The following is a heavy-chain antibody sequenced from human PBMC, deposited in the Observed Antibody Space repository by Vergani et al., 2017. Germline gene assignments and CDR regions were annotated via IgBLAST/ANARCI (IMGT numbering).Heavy chain of an antibody. CDR3: ARGYLYENSEYRNVLDI. D-gene: IGHD3-22*01. CDR2: INPNSGDT. J-gene: IGHJ3*02. V-gene: IGHV1-2*02. CDR1: GYIFTGYN. Sequence: QVQQVQSGAEVKKPGASVKVSCKASGYIFTGYNMHWVRQAPGQGLEWMGWINPNSGDTKYAQKFQGRVTMTRDTSINTAYMELSRLRSDDTALYYCARGYLYENSEYRNVLDIWGQGTMVTVS.